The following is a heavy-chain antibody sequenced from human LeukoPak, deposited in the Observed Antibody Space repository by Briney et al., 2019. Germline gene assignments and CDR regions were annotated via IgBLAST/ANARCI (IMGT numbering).Heavy chain of an antibody. CDR2: IYYSGST. V-gene: IGHV4-39*01. CDR3: AGRPQYYDSSGSPFFDP. D-gene: IGHD3-22*01. Sequence: SETLSLTCTVSGGSISSSSYYWGWIRQPPGKGLEWIGSIYYSGSTYYNPSLKSRVTISVDTSKNQFSLKLSSVTAADTAVYYCAGRPQYYDSSGSPFFDPWGQGTLVTVSS. CDR1: GGSISSSSYY. J-gene: IGHJ5*02.